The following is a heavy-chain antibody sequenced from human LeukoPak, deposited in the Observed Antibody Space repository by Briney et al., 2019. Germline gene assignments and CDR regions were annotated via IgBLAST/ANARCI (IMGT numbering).Heavy chain of an antibody. CDR2: ISRSSSTI. D-gene: IGHD2-15*01. CDR3: ASLTDSHYCYMDV. J-gene: IGHJ6*03. Sequence: GGSLRLSCAASGFTFSSYSMSWVRQAPGEGLEWVSYISRSSSTIYYADSVKGRCTISRDNAKNSLYLQMSSLRAEDTAVYYCASLTDSHYCYMDVWGKGTTVTVSS. V-gene: IGHV3-48*04. CDR1: GFTFSSYS.